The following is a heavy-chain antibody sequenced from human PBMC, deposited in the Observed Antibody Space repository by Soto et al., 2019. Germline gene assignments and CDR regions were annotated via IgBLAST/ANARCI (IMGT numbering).Heavy chain of an antibody. D-gene: IGHD7-27*01. J-gene: IGHJ4*02. CDR1: GGSISSYY. V-gene: IGHV4-59*08. Sequence: SETLSLTCTVSGGSISSYYWSWIRQPPGKGLEWIGYIYYSGSTNYNPSLKSRVTISVDTPKNQFSLKLSSVTAADTAVYYCARQLGMVEDYWGQGTLVTVSS. CDR2: IYYSGST. CDR3: ARQLGMVEDY.